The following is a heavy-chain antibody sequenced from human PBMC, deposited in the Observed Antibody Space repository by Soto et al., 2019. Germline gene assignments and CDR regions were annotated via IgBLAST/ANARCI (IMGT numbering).Heavy chain of an antibody. CDR1: VFTFDGYA. V-gene: IGHV3-9*01. J-gene: IGHJ4*02. CDR2: ISWNSGSI. CDR3: AKGSLGMLELHQFDY. Sequence: SLRLSCAASVFTFDGYAMHWVRQAPGKGLEWVSGISWNSGSIGYADSVKGRFTISRDNAKNSLYLQMNSLRAEDTALYYCAKGSLGMLELHQFDYWGQGTLVTVSS. D-gene: IGHD1-7*01.